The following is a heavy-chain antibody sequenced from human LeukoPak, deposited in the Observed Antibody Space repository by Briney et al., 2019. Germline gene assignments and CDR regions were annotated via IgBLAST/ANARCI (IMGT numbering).Heavy chain of an antibody. CDR2: IWYDGSNK. CDR1: GFTFSSYG. CDR3: AREGYYDSSGYLIQDAFDI. Sequence: GGSLRLSCAASGFTFSSYGMHWVRQAPGKGLEWVAVIWYDGSNKYYADSVKGRFTIFRDNSKNTLYLQMNSLRAEDTAVYYCAREGYYDSSGYLIQDAFDIWGQGTMVTVSS. J-gene: IGHJ3*02. D-gene: IGHD3-22*01. V-gene: IGHV3-33*01.